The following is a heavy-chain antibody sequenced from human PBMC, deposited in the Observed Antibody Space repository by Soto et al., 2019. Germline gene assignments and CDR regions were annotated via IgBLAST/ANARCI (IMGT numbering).Heavy chain of an antibody. J-gene: IGHJ6*03. CDR2: IRSKGNNYAT. CDR3: SRQASDFWSGKPQYYLDV. CDR1: GFTFSGSA. D-gene: IGHD3-3*01. Sequence: EVQLVESGGGLVQPGGSLKLSFAASGFTFSGSAMHWVRQASGKGLEWVGRIRSKGNNYATAYGASLKGRFTISRDDSKNTAYLQMNRLNTDDTAVYYCSRQASDFWSGKPQYYLDVWGKGTTVTVSS. V-gene: IGHV3-73*01.